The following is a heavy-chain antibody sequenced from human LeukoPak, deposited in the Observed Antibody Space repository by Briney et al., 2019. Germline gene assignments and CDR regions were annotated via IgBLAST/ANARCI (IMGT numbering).Heavy chain of an antibody. Sequence: PGGSLRLSCAASGFTVSSYYMSWVRQAPGKGLEWVSVMYSGGSTYYAVSVKGRFTISRDNSKNTLYLQMNSLRAEDTAVYYCARDKGIQPDYYYYGMDVWGQGTTVTVSS. D-gene: IGHD1-1*01. CDR3: ARDKGIQPDYYYYGMDV. V-gene: IGHV3-66*02. J-gene: IGHJ6*02. CDR2: MYSGGST. CDR1: GFTVSSYY.